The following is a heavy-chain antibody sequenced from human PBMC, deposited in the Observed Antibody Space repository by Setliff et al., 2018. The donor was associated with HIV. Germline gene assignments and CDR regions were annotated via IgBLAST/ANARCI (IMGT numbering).Heavy chain of an antibody. CDR2: IYTSGST. J-gene: IGHJ6*03. D-gene: IGHD3-10*01. V-gene: IGHV4-4*07. CDR3: AREWYYGSGSYWASYYYYYYYMDV. Sequence: SETLSLTCTASGGSISSYYWSWIRQPAGKGLEWIGRIYTSGSTTYNPSLKSRVTMSVDTSKNQFSLKLSAVTAADTAVYYCAREWYYGSGSYWASYYYYYYYMDVWGKRTTVTVSS. CDR1: GGSISSYY.